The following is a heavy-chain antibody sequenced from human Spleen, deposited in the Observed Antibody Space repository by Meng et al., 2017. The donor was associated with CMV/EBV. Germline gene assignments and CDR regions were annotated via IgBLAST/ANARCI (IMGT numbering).Heavy chain of an antibody. CDR1: GHSFTGYY. Sequence: ASVKVSCKASGHSFTGYYIHWIRQAPGQGLEWMGWIKPNNGGTDYAQQFQGRVTMTRDTSISTAYMDLSGLRYDDTAIYYCARGLSVVLYAMDVWGQGTAVTVS. CDR2: IKPNNGGT. D-gene: IGHD2-2*01. CDR3: ARGLSVVLYAMDV. V-gene: IGHV1-2*02. J-gene: IGHJ6*02.